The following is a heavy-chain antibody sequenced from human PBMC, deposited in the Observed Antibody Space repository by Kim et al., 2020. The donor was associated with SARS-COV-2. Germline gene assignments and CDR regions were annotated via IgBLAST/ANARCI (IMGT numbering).Heavy chain of an antibody. CDR2: IYYSGST. J-gene: IGHJ4*02. D-gene: IGHD4-17*01. CDR1: GGSISSYY. Sequence: SETLSLTCTVSGGSISSYYWSWIRQPPGKGLEWIGYIYYSGSTNYNPSLKSRVTISVDTSKNQFSLKLSSVTAADTAVYYCARHVSTVTTFDYWGQGTLVTVSS. CDR3: ARHVSTVTTFDY. V-gene: IGHV4-59*01.